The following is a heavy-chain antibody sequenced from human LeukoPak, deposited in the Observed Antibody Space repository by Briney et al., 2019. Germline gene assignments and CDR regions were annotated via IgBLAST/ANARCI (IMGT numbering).Heavy chain of an antibody. CDR3: ARGVDYYDSSGYLDY. D-gene: IGHD3-22*01. CDR1: GGTFSSYA. J-gene: IGHJ4*02. Sequence: RASVKVSYKASGGTFSSYAISWLRQAPGQGLEWMGGIIPIFGTANYAQKFQGRVTITTDESTSTAYMELSSLRSEDTAVYYCARGVDYYDSSGYLDYWGQGTLVTVSS. V-gene: IGHV1-69*05. CDR2: IIPIFGTA.